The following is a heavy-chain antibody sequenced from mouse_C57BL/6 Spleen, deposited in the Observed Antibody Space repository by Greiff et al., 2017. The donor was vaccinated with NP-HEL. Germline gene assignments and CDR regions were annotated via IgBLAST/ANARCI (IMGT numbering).Heavy chain of an antibody. CDR3: ARREGYYYGSSYNAMDY. CDR2: ISDGGSYT. Sequence: EVQRVESGGGLVKPGGSLKLSCAASGFTFSSYAMSWVRQTPEKRLEWVATISDGGSYTYYPDNVKGRFTISRDNAKNNLYLQMSHLKSEDTAMYYCARREGYYYGSSYNAMDYWGQGTSVTVSS. D-gene: IGHD1-1*01. J-gene: IGHJ4*01. V-gene: IGHV5-4*01. CDR1: GFTFSSYA.